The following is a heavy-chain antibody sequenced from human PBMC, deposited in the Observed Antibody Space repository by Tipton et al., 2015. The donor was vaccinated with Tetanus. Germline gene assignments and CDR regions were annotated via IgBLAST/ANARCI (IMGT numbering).Heavy chain of an antibody. D-gene: IGHD2/OR15-2a*01. CDR1: GLTVSINS. V-gene: IGHV3-66*01. CDR2: IYSGGGT. CDR3: ARDIAIVRARDWYFDV. Sequence: SLRLSCAVSGLTVSINSMSWVRQAPGKGLEWVSVIYSGGGTYYGDSVKGRFTISRDNSKNTLYLQMNSLSAEDTAVYYCARDIAIVRARDWYFDVWGRGTLVTVSS. J-gene: IGHJ2*01.